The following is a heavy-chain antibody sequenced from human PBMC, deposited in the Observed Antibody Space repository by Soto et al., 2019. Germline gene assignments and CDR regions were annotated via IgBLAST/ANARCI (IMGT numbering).Heavy chain of an antibody. V-gene: IGHV1-18*01. CDR2: ISGDTGDT. CDR1: GYSFDKSG. J-gene: IGHJ1*01. Sequence: QVLLVQSGAEVKKPGASVNISCKGSGYSFDKSGISWVRQAPGQGLEWMGWISGDTGDTIYAQNFQGRLSVTTVTSTRTAYMELRSLTSDDTAMYYCARDKGDFTFGPWGQGSLVTVSS. D-gene: IGHD3-3*01. CDR3: ARDKGDFTFGP.